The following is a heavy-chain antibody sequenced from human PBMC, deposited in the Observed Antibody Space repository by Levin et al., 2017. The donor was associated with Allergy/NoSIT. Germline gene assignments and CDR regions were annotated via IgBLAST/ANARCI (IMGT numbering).Heavy chain of an antibody. CDR2: INHSEST. J-gene: IGHJ4*02. D-gene: IGHD3-10*01. V-gene: IGHV4-34*01. CDR1: GGSFSGYY. Sequence: RSQTLSLTCAVYGGSFSGYYWSWIRQPPGKGLEWIGEINHSESTNYNPSLKSQVTISVDTSKNQFSLRLSSVTAADTAVYYCARNLRLRGFDYWGQGTLVSVSS. CDR3: ARNLRLRGFDY.